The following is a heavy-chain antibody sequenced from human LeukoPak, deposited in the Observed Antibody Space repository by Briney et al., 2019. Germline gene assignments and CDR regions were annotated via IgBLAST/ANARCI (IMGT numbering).Heavy chain of an antibody. D-gene: IGHD2-2*01. CDR3: AKALGDIVVVPAELNFDY. CDR1: GFTFSSYA. Sequence: GGSLRLSCAASGFTFSSYAMSWVRQAPGKGLGWVSAISGGGGSTYYADSVKGRFTISRDNSKNTLYLQMNSLRAEDTAVYYCAKALGDIVVVPAELNFDYWGQGTLVTVSS. V-gene: IGHV3-23*01. J-gene: IGHJ4*02. CDR2: ISGGGGST.